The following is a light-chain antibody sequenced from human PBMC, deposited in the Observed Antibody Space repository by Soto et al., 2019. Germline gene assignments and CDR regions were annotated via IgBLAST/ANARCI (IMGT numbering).Light chain of an antibody. Sequence: DIQMTQSPSTLSASVGDRVTITCRASQSISSWLAWYQQKPGKAPKLLISKASSLESGVPSRFIGSGSRTEFTLAISSLQPDDSATYCCQQYNDNWTFGQGTKVE. CDR1: QSISSW. J-gene: IGKJ1*01. V-gene: IGKV1-5*03. CDR2: KAS. CDR3: QQYNDNWT.